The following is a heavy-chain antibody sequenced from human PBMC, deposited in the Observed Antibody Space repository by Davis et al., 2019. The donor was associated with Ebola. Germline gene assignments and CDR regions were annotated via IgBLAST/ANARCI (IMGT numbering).Heavy chain of an antibody. V-gene: IGHV4-34*01. D-gene: IGHD3-22*01. CDR2: INHSGST. Sequence: PSETLSLTCAVYGGSFSGYYWSWIRQPPGKGLEWIGEINHSGSTNYNPSLKSRVTIAVDTSKNQFSLKLGSVTAADTAGYYFARDRPTPAYDSSGYGAGAFDIWGQGTMVTVSS. J-gene: IGHJ3*02. CDR1: GGSFSGYY. CDR3: ARDRPTPAYDSSGYGAGAFDI.